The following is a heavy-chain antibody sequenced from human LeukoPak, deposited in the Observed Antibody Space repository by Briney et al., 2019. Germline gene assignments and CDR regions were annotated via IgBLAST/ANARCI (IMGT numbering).Heavy chain of an antibody. V-gene: IGHV4-38-2*01. CDR3: AAQHDATGYYCY. CDR1: GNSVSSTYY. J-gene: IGHJ4*02. Sequence: SETLSLTCAVTGNSVSSTYYWGWIRQAPGKGLEWIGSIYHSGSTYYNPSLRSRVTIAVDTSKNRFSLQMTCVTSPTTPVDYCAAQHDATGYYCYWGQGTLVTVSS. CDR2: IYHSGST. D-gene: IGHD3-22*01.